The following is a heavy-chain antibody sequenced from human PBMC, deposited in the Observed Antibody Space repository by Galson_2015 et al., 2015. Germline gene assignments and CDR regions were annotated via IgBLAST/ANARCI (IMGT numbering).Heavy chain of an antibody. CDR2: IIPLLGTA. Sequence: SVKISCKASGGTFRSYAISWVRQAPGQGLEWMGGIIPLLGTAKYAQMFQGSVTITEDESKSTAFIELSSLRSEDSAVYYIEGHSVGNCSSISCYRYDWVQGTLVTVSS. CDR1: GGTFRSYA. V-gene: IGHV1-69*13. CDR3: EGHSVGNCSSISCYRYD. J-gene: IGHJ4*02. D-gene: IGHD2-2*02.